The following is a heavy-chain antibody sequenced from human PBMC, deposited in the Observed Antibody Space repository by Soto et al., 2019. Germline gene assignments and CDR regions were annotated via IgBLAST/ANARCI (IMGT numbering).Heavy chain of an antibody. CDR1: GGSSSSYY. J-gene: IGHJ5*02. Sequence: QVQLQESGPGLVKPSETLSLTCTVSGGSSSSYYWSWIGQPPGKVLEWSGSDYYSGSTHYNPSLKSRVTVSVDTYKDQFYLKLSSVTAEDTAVYYCARDNPKDYDFGSDYSDILNWFDPWGQGTLVTVSS. D-gene: IGHD3-3*01. CDR3: ARDNPKDYDFGSDYSDILNWFDP. CDR2: DYYSGST. V-gene: IGHV4-59*01.